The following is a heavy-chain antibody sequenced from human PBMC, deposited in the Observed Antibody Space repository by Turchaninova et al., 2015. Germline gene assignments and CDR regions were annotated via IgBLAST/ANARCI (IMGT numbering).Heavy chain of an antibody. Sequence: QVQPRGSGGGVAQPGWSLRLSCPASGFRFITYAMHWVRQAPGKGLEWVAFISYDGSSKDHADSVKGRFAISRDNSKNTLYLQMDNLRIEDTAVYYCARDAVGRYSSGWFFDYLGQGALVIVSS. CDR3: ARDAVGRYSSGWFFDY. D-gene: IGHD6-19*01. J-gene: IGHJ4*02. V-gene: IGHV3-30*09. CDR1: GFRFITYA. CDR2: ISYDGSSK.